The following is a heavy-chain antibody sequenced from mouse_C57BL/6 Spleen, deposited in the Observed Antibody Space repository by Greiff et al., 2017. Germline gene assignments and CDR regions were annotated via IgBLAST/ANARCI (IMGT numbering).Heavy chain of an antibody. V-gene: IGHV3-6*01. J-gene: IGHJ2*01. Sequence: LQESGPGLVKPSQSLSLTCSVTGYSITSGYYWNWIRQFPGNKLEWMGYISYDGSNNYNPSLKNRISITRDTSKNQFFLKLNSVTTEDTATYYGARDDTTVLDYWGQGTTLTVSS. CDR2: ISYDGSN. CDR3: ARDDTTVLDY. CDR1: GYSITSGYY. D-gene: IGHD1-1*01.